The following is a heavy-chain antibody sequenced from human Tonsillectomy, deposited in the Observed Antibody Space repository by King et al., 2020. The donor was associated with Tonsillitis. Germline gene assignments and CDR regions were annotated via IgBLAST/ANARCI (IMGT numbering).Heavy chain of an antibody. V-gene: IGHV4-30-4*01. J-gene: IGHJ5*02. CDR2: IYYSGST. CDR3: ARETVVPAAISP. Sequence: QLQESGPGLVKPSQTLSLTCTVSGGSISSGDYYWSWIRQPPGKGLEWIGYIYYSGSTYYNPSLKSRVTISVDTAKNQFSLKLSSGTAADTAVYYCARETVVPAAISPWGQGTLVTVSS. D-gene: IGHD2-2*02. CDR1: GGSISSGDYY.